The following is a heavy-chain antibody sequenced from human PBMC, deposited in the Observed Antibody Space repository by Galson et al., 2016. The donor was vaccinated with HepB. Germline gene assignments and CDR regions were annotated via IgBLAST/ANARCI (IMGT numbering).Heavy chain of an antibody. D-gene: IGHD6-25*01. CDR1: GGTFGGYA. CDR2: IIPTLGSP. V-gene: IGHV1-69*13. Sequence: SVKVSCKASGGTFGGYAISWVRQAPGQGPEWIGGIIPTLGSPIYAQRFQDRATLTADAFTTTAYMELSSLTSEDTAVYYCARDSGFDHEKNRWLDPWGQGTLVTVSS. J-gene: IGHJ5*02. CDR3: ARDSGFDHEKNRWLDP.